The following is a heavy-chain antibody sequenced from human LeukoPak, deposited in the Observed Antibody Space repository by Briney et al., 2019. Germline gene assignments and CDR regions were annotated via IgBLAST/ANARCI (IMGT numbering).Heavy chain of an antibody. CDR1: GGTFSGYY. V-gene: IGHV4-34*01. CDR2: SNDSGGT. Sequence: SETLSLTCAVYGGTFSGYYWSWIRQPPGKRLEWVGESNDSGGTNYNPFLKSRVTISADKSKNQVSLRLTSVTAADTAVYYCARLSVIVGAALEYYYYYMDVWGQGTTVTVSS. D-gene: IGHD1-26*01. J-gene: IGHJ6*03. CDR3: ARLSVIVGAALEYYYYYMDV.